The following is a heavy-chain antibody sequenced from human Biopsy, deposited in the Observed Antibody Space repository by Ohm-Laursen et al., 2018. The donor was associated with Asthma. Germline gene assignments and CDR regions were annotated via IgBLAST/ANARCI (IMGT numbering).Heavy chain of an antibody. V-gene: IGHV1-69*06. CDR3: ARKAGSCISRTCYSLDF. CDR2: INFVFGTT. J-gene: IGHJ4*02. CDR1: GGTFNTYV. Sequence: GASVKASCKLLGGTFNTYVIGWVRQAPGQGLEWMGGINFVFGTTTYPQKFQDRVTITADNSTSTVYMELSSLRSEDTAVYYCARKAGSCISRTCYSLDFWGQGTLVTVSS. D-gene: IGHD2-2*01.